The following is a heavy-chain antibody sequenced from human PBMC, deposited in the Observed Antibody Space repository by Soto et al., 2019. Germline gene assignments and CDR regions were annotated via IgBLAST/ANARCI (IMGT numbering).Heavy chain of an antibody. CDR3: ARLGGSYAVPHFDY. J-gene: IGHJ4*02. CDR1: GGSITSYY. CDR2: IYYSGTTT. D-gene: IGHD1-26*01. V-gene: IGHV4-59*08. Sequence: SETLSLTCTVSGGSITSYYWSWIRQPPGKGLEWMGYIYYSGTTTNYNPSLKSRVTLSVDTSKNQFSLKLSSVTAADTAVYYCARLGGSYAVPHFDYWGQGTLVTVSS.